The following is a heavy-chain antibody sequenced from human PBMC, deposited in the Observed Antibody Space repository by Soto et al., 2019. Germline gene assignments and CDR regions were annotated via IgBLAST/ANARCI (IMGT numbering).Heavy chain of an antibody. CDR3: ARGEKGTISGY. CDR2: ISADNGNT. CDR1: GYTFTNNV. V-gene: IGHV1-3*05. Sequence: QVQLVQSGAEEKKPGASVKVSCKASGYTFTNNVMHWVRQAPGQRLEWMGWISADNGNTKYSQKFQGRVTITRDTSANTASMELSSLRSEDTAVYYWARGEKGTISGYWGQGTLVTVSS. J-gene: IGHJ4*02. D-gene: IGHD1-1*01.